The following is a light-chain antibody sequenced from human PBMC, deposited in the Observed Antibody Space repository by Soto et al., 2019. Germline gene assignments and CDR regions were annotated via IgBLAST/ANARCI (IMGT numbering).Light chain of an antibody. CDR1: SNDVGAYDY. Sequence: QSALTQPPSASGSLGQSVTITCTGTSNDVGAYDYVSWYQQHPGKAPKFIIYEVSKRPSGVPDRFSGSKSGHTASLTVSGLQSEDEGEYHCRSYAGNQVLFGGGNKLTVL. CDR3: RSYAGNQVL. CDR2: EVS. J-gene: IGLJ2*01. V-gene: IGLV2-8*01.